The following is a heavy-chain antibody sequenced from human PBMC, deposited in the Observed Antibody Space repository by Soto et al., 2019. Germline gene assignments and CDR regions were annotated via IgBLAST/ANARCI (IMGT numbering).Heavy chain of an antibody. V-gene: IGHV1-18*01. CDR2: ISAYNRNT. Sequence: QVQLVQSGAEVKEPGASVKVSCKASGYIFTRYGISWVRQAPGQGLEWMGWISAYNRNTNYAQKLQGRVTMTTDTSTSTAYMELKSLRSDDTAVYYCAREDTAMVDDYWGQGTLVTVSS. J-gene: IGHJ4*02. CDR3: AREDTAMVDDY. D-gene: IGHD5-18*01. CDR1: GYIFTRYG.